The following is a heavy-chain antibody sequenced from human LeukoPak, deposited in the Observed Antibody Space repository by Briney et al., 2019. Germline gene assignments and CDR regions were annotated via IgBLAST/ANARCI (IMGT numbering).Heavy chain of an antibody. J-gene: IGHJ5*02. CDR2: INHSGST. D-gene: IGHD6-13*01. CDR3: AKGAYSSSWDNWFDP. Sequence: NPSETLSLTCAVYGGSFSGYYWSWIRQPPGKGLEWIGEINHSGSTNYNPSLKSRVTISVDTSKNQFSLKLSSVTAADTAVYYCAKGAYSSSWDNWFDPWGQGTLVTVSS. CDR1: GGSFSGYY. V-gene: IGHV4-34*01.